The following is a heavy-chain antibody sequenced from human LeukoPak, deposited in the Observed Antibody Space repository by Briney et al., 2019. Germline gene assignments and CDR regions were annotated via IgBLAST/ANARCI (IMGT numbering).Heavy chain of an antibody. CDR2: ISGSGGST. D-gene: IGHD3-22*01. CDR1: GFTFSSYA. V-gene: IGHV3-23*01. J-gene: IGHJ4*02. CDR3: AKDVEIVVVCYFDY. Sequence: GGSLRLSCAASGFTFSSYAMSWVRQAPGKGLGWVSAISGSGGSTYYADSVKGRFTISRDNSKNTLYLQMNSLRAEDTAVYYCAKDVEIVVVCYFDYWGQGTLVTVSS.